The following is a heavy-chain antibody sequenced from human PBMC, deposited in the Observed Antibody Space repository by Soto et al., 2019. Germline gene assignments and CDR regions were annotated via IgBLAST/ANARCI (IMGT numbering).Heavy chain of an antibody. V-gene: IGHV3-7*01. CDR3: ARDDDFSLDP. Sequence: EAQLVESGGGLVQPGGSLRVSCEVSGLTFSSYWMSWVRQAPGKGLEWVAKIKQDGSEKYYVDSVKGRFTISRDNAKNSLYLQMTSLRAEDTAVYYCARDDDFSLDPWGKGNLVTVSS. D-gene: IGHD3-3*01. CDR2: IKQDGSEK. J-gene: IGHJ5*02. CDR1: GLTFSSYW.